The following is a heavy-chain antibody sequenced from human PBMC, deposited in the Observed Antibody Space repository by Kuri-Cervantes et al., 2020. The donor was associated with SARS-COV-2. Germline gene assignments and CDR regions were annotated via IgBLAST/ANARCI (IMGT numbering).Heavy chain of an antibody. V-gene: IGHV4-39*02. CDR2: IYPSGHS. Sequence: SETLSLTCTVSGASIRSSSYFWAWIRQPPGKGLEWIGSIYPSGHSYYNPSLKSPVTISLDTPKNQFSLKLSSVTAADTAVYYCARDPNANHNNWFDPWGQGTLVTVSS. CDR3: ARDPNANHNNWFDP. CDR1: GASIRSSSYF. J-gene: IGHJ5*02. D-gene: IGHD4/OR15-4a*01.